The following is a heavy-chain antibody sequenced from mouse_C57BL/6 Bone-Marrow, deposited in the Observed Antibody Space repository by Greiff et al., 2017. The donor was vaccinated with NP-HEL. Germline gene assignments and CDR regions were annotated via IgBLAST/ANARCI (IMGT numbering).Heavy chain of an antibody. CDR3: AYYGSSDYCAMDY. CDR1: GYTFTSYW. D-gene: IGHD1-1*01. Sequence: VQLQQPGAELVKPGASVKLSCKASGYTFTSYWLHWVKQRPGQGLEWIGMFHPNSGSTNYNEKFKSKATLTVDKSSSTAYMQLSSLTSEDSAVYYCAYYGSSDYCAMDYWGQGTSVTVSS. J-gene: IGHJ4*01. V-gene: IGHV1-64*01. CDR2: FHPNSGST.